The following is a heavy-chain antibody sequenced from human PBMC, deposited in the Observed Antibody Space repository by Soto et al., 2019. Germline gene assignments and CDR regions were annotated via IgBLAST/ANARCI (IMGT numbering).Heavy chain of an antibody. Sequence: EVQLLESGGDLVQPGGSLRLSCAASGFTFSSYAMSWVRQAPGKGLEWVSFIGPTGRSTYYADSVRGRFTISRDNSKNTLFLQINSLRVEDTAVYYCAKVRPSIDYWGQGTLVTVSS. CDR2: IGPTGRST. V-gene: IGHV3-23*01. D-gene: IGHD6-25*01. CDR3: AKVRPSIDY. J-gene: IGHJ4*02. CDR1: GFTFSSYA.